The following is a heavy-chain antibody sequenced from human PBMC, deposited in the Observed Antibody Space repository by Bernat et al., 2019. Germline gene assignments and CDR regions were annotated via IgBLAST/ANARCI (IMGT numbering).Heavy chain of an antibody. CDR2: ISSSSSYI. Sequence: EVQLFESGGGLVQPGGSLRLSCAASGFTFSSYSMNWVRQAPGKGLEWVSSISSSSSYIYYADSVKGRFTISRDNAKNSLYLQMNSLRAEDTAVYYCAREGAGYSSGWYSGDYFDYWGQGTLVTVSS. CDR1: GFTFSSYS. D-gene: IGHD6-19*01. V-gene: IGHV3-21*01. CDR3: AREGAGYSSGWYSGDYFDY. J-gene: IGHJ4*02.